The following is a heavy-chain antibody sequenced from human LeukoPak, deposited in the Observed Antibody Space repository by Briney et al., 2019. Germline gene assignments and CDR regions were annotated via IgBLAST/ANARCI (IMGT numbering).Heavy chain of an antibody. CDR2: MNPNSGNT. CDR1: GYTFTGYY. J-gene: IGHJ6*03. D-gene: IGHD6-13*01. V-gene: IGHV1-8*02. Sequence: EASVKVSCKASGYTFTGYYMHWVRPAPGQGLEWMGWMNPNSGNTGYAQKFQGRVTMTRNTSISTAYMELSSLRSEDTAVYYCARDAGSGGSSWSGVNYYYYYMDVWGKGTTVTISS. CDR3: ARDAGSGGSSWSGVNYYYYYMDV.